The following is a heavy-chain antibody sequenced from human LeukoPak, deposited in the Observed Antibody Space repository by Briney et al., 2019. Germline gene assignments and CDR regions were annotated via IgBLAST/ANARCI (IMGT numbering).Heavy chain of an antibody. CDR3: AKVNYYDSSGYLDY. CDR2: ISHDGSNE. CDR1: GFTFSSYS. V-gene: IGHV3-30*18. D-gene: IGHD3-22*01. J-gene: IGHJ4*02. Sequence: GGSLRLSCAASGFTFSSYSMNWVRQAPGKGLEWVAVISHDGSNEYYADSVKGRFTISRDNSKNTLYLQMNSLRVEDTAVYYCAKVNYYDSSGYLDYWGQGTLVTVSS.